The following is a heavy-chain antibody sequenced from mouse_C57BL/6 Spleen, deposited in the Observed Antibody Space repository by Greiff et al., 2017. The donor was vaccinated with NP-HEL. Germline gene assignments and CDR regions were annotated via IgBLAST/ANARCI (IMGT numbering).Heavy chain of an antibody. CDR3: ARINYGSSTWYFDV. CDR2: IYPRSGNT. J-gene: IGHJ1*03. Sequence: QVQLQQSGAELARPGASVKLSCKASGYTFTSYGISWVKQRTGQGLEWIGEIYPRSGNTYYNEKFKGKATLTADKSSSTAYMELRSLTSEDSAVYFCARINYGSSTWYFDVWGTGTTVTVSS. CDR1: GYTFTSYG. D-gene: IGHD1-1*01. V-gene: IGHV1-81*01.